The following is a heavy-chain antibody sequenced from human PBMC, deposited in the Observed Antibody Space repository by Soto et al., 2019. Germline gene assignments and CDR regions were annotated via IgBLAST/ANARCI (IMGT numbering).Heavy chain of an antibody. CDR3: AGSDYYDTSGYYYRVDY. Sequence: LSLTCTVSGGSISSGGYYWSWIRQHPGKGLEWIGYIYYSGSTYYNPSLKSRVTISEDTSKNQFSLKLSSVTAADTAVYYCAGSDYYDTSGYYYRVDYWGQGTLVTVSS. D-gene: IGHD3-22*01. CDR2: IYYSGST. J-gene: IGHJ4*02. CDR1: GGSISSGGYY. V-gene: IGHV4-31*03.